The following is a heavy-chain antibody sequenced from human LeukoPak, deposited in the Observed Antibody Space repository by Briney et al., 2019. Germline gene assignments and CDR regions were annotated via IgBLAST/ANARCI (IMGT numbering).Heavy chain of an antibody. D-gene: IGHD1-26*01. CDR2: ISGSGGST. V-gene: IGHV3-23*01. J-gene: IGHJ4*02. Sequence: GGTLRLSCAASGFTFSSYSMNWVRQAPGKGLEWVSAISGSGGSTYYADSVKGRFTISRDNSKNTLYLQMNSLRAEDTAVYYCAKQVGATARVFDYWGQGTLVTVSS. CDR1: GFTFSSYS. CDR3: AKQVGATARVFDY.